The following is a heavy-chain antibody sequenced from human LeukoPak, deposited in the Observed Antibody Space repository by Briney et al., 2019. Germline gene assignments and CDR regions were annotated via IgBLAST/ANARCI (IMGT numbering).Heavy chain of an antibody. Sequence: ASVKVSCKASGYTFTNYGISWVRQAPGQGLEWMGWINPYNGNINYAQKFQGRVTMTTDTSTSTVYMELRSLRPDDTAVYYCAKGLEVYGPYGLHVWGQGTTVIVSS. V-gene: IGHV1-18*01. D-gene: IGHD6-6*01. CDR2: INPYNGNI. CDR1: GYTFTNYG. J-gene: IGHJ6*02. CDR3: AKGLEVYGPYGLHV.